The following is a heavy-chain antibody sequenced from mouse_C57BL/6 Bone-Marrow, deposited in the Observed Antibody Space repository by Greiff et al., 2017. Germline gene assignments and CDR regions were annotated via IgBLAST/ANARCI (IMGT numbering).Heavy chain of an antibody. V-gene: IGHV1-69*01. CDR1: GYTFTSYW. J-gene: IGHJ3*01. CDR3: ARGLTGTTPWFAY. CDR2: IDPSDSYT. Sequence: QVHVKQPGAELVMPGASVKLSCKASGYTFTSYWMHWVKQRPGQGLEWIGEIDPSDSYTNYNQKFKGKSTLTVDKSSSTAYMQLSRLTSEDSAVYYCARGLTGTTPWFAYWGQGTLVTVSA. D-gene: IGHD4-1*01.